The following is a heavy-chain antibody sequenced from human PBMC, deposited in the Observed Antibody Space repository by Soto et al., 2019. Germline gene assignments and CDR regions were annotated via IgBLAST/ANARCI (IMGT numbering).Heavy chain of an antibody. CDR1: GGTFSSYA. D-gene: IGHD3-22*01. CDR2: IIPIFDTA. CDR3: ARSSSAYYYDSSGYYFDS. Sequence: QVQLVQSGAEVKKPGSSVKVSCKASGGTFSSYAISWVRQAPGQGLEWMGGIIPIFDTANYAQKFQGRVTITADKSTNTAYMELSSLRSEDTAVYYCARSSSAYYYDSSGYYFDSWGQGTLVTVSS. V-gene: IGHV1-69*06. J-gene: IGHJ4*02.